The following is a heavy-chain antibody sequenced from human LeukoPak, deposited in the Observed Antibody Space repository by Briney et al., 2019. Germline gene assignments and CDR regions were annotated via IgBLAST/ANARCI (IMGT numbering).Heavy chain of an antibody. CDR2: IGGSGSST. V-gene: IGHV3-23*01. CDR1: GFTLSSYA. CDR3: AKDSWFDP. Sequence: GGSLRLSCAASGFTLSSYALSWVRQAPGEGLGWVSAIGGSGSSTYYADSVKGRFTISRDNSKNVLYLQMNSLRAEDTAIYYCAKDSWFDPWGQGTLVTVSS. J-gene: IGHJ5*02.